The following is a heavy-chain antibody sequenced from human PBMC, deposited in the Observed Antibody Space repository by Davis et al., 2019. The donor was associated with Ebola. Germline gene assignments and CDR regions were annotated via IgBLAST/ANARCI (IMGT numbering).Heavy chain of an antibody. CDR2: INHSGST. V-gene: IGHV4-34*01. J-gene: IGHJ5*02. CDR3: ARLRPHFDP. CDR1: GGSFSGYY. Sequence: MPSETLSLTCAVYGGSFSGYYWSWIRQPPGKGLEWIGEINHSGSTNYNPSLKSRVTISVDTSKNQFSLKLSSVTAADTAVYYCARLRPHFDPWGQGTLVTVSS.